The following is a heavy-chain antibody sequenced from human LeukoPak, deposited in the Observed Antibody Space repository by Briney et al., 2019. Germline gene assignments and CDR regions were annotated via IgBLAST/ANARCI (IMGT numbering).Heavy chain of an antibody. CDR2: IYYSGST. J-gene: IGHJ4*02. V-gene: IGHV4-38-2*02. CDR1: GFIVSGDF. Sequence: GSLRLSCAASGFIVSGDFMSWVRQPPGKGLEWIGSIYYSGSTYYNPSLKSRVTISVDTSKNQFSLKLSSVTAADTAVYYCAREPSPYYYDSSGYNWDYWGQGTLVTVSS. D-gene: IGHD3-22*01. CDR3: AREPSPYYYDSSGYNWDY.